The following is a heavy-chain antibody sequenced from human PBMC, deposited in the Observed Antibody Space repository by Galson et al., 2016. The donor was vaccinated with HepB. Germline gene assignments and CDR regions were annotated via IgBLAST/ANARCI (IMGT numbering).Heavy chain of an antibody. J-gene: IGHJ3*02. CDR1: GDTFSRDV. V-gene: IGHV1-46*01. CDR3: ARQYSSGAFDI. CDR2: INPSGGSA. Sequence: SVKVSCKASGDTFSRDVMHWVRQAPGQGLEWMGIINPSGGSARYAQKFQGRVTMTRDTSTSTVYMELSSLRSEDTAVYYCARQYSSGAFDIWGQGTMVTVSS. D-gene: IGHD6-19*01.